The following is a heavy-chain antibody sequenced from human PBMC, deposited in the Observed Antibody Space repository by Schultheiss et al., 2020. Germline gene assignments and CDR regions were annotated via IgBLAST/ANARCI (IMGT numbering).Heavy chain of an antibody. J-gene: IGHJ5*02. CDR2: ISGSGGST. CDR3: AKDHGGYCSSTSCYVHWFDP. Sequence: GGSLRLSCAASGFTFSSYAMSWVRQAPGKGLEWVSAISGSGGSTYYADSVKGRFTISRDNSKNTLYLQMNSLRAEDTAVYYCAKDHGGYCSSTSCYVHWFDPWGQGTLVTVSS. V-gene: IGHV3-23*01. CDR1: GFTFSSYA. D-gene: IGHD2-2*01.